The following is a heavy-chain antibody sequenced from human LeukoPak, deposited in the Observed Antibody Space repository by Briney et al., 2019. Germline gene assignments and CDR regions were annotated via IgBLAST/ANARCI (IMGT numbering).Heavy chain of an antibody. CDR2: INPSGGST. D-gene: IGHD5-18*01. V-gene: IGHV1-46*01. CDR1: GYTFTNYY. J-gene: IGHJ4*02. CDR3: AREIGPIQLHLWGSAFDY. Sequence: ASVKVSCKASGYTFTNYYFHWVRQAPGQGLEWRGIINPSGGSTSYAQKFQGRVTMTRDTSTSTVYMKLSSLRSEDTAVYYCAREIGPIQLHLWGSAFDYWGQGTLVTVSS.